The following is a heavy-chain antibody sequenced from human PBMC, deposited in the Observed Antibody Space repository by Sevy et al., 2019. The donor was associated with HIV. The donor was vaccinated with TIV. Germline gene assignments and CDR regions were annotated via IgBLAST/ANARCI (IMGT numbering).Heavy chain of an antibody. J-gene: IGHJ5*02. Sequence: GGSLRLSCTASGFTFSSYDMDWVRQAPGRGLEWVSKISSSGSSIYYADSVKGRFTISRDNTKNSLNLQMNSLRAEYTAVYYCTRNGGAFDNGFDPWGQRTLVTVSS. CDR2: ISSSGSSI. V-gene: IGHV3-48*03. CDR1: GFTFSSYD. CDR3: TRNGGAFDNGFDP. D-gene: IGHD2-8*01.